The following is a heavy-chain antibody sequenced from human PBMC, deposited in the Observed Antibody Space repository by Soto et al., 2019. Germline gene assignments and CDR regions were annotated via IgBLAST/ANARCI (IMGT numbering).Heavy chain of an antibody. D-gene: IGHD1-7*01. Sequence: QMQLVQSGPEVKKPGTSVKVSCKASGFTFTSSAVQWVRQARGQRLEWIGWIVVGSGNTNYAQKFQERVTITRDMSTSTAYMELSSLRSEDTAVYYCAADQQPELFDYCGQGTLVTVSS. CDR3: AADQQPELFDY. V-gene: IGHV1-58*01. CDR2: IVVGSGNT. CDR1: GFTFTSSA. J-gene: IGHJ4*02.